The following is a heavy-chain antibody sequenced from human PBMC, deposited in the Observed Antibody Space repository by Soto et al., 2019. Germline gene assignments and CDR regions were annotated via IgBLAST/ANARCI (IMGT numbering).Heavy chain of an antibody. CDR3: ARLFGSHRPETYYGMDV. J-gene: IGHJ6*02. CDR1: GYSFTSYW. CDR2: IYPGDSDT. D-gene: IGHD3-10*02. Sequence: PGESLKISCKGSGYSFTSYWIGWVRQMPGKGLEWMGIIYPGDSDTRYSPSFQGQVTISADKSISTAYLQWSSLKASDTAMYYCARLFGSHRPETYYGMDVWGQGTTVTVS. V-gene: IGHV5-51*01.